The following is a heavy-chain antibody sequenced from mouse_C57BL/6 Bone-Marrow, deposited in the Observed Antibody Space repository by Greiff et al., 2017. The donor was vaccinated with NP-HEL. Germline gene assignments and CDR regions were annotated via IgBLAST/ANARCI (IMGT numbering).Heavy chain of an antibody. D-gene: IGHD1-1*01. J-gene: IGHJ4*01. CDR1: GYTFTDYE. CDR3: TREYYYGSSLYYAMDY. Sequence: QVQLQQSGAELVRPGASVTLSCKASGYTFTDYEMHWVKQTPVHGLEWIGAIDPETGGTAYNQKFKGKAILTADKSSSTAYMELRSLTSEDSAVYYCTREYYYGSSLYYAMDYWGQGTSVTVSS. CDR2: IDPETGGT. V-gene: IGHV1-15*01.